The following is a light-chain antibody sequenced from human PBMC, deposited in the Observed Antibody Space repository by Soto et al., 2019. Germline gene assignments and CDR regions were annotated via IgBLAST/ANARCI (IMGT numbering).Light chain of an antibody. CDR2: DVT. V-gene: IGLV2-14*01. CDR1: SSDVGGYNY. Sequence: QSALTQPASVSGSPGQSITISCTGTSSDVGGYNYVSWYQQHPVKAPKLMIYDVTNRPSGVSDRFSGSKSGNTASLTISGIQAEDEAAYYCSSYTSSSTPYVFGTGTKVTVL. J-gene: IGLJ1*01. CDR3: SSYTSSSTPYV.